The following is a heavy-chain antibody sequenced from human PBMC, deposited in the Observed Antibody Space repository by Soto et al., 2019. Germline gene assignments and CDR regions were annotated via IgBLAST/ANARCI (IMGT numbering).Heavy chain of an antibody. CDR2: LSHDGTIA. CDR1: GFTFNNYG. Sequence: QVQLVESGGGVVQPGRSLTLSRAASGFTFNNYGMHWVRQAPGKGLEWVAMLSHDGTIAYYGDSVRGRFTVSRDESKNTHYLQMNSLRPEDTAVYYCARDWGSSGWFNWFDSWGQGTLVTVSS. D-gene: IGHD6-19*01. V-gene: IGHV3-30*03. J-gene: IGHJ5*01. CDR3: ARDWGSSGWFNWFDS.